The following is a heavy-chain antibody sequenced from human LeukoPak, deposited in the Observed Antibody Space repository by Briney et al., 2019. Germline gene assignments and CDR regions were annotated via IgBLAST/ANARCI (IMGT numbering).Heavy chain of an antibody. V-gene: IGHV3-21*01. CDR2: ISSSNSYI. CDR3: ARKPFGPMSLDY. Sequence: GGSLRLSCAASGFTFSSYSMNWVRQAPGKGLEWVSSISSSNSYIYYADSVKGRFTISRDNAKNSLYLQMNSLRVEDTAVYYCARKPFGPMSLDYWGQGTLVTVSS. D-gene: IGHD3-10*02. J-gene: IGHJ4*02. CDR1: GFTFSSYS.